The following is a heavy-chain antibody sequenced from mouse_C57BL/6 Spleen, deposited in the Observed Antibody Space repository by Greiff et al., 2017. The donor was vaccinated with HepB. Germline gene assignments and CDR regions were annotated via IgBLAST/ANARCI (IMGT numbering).Heavy chain of an antibody. CDR1: GYTFTSYG. CDR3: APLTGTKKDYYAMDY. CDR2: IYPRGGNT. V-gene: IGHV1-81*01. J-gene: IGHJ4*01. D-gene: IGHD4-1*01. Sequence: VHLVESGAELARPGASVKLSCKASGYTFTSYGISWVKQRTGQGLEWIGEIYPRGGNTYYNEKFKGKATLTADKSSSTAYMELRSLTSEDSAVYFCAPLTGTKKDYYAMDYWGQGTSVTVSS.